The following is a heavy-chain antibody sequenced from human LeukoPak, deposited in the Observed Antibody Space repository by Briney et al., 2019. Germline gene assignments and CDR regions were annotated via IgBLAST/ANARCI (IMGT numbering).Heavy chain of an antibody. CDR1: GYSFAGYY. V-gene: IGHV1-2*02. D-gene: IGHD6-6*01. CDR3: ARDLFAARPVDP. J-gene: IGHJ5*02. CDR2: INPNSGGT. Sequence: GASVKVSCKTAGYSFAGYYMHRVRQDPGQGLEWMGWINPNSGGTNYAQKFQGRVTMTRDTSISTAYMELSRLRSDDTAVYYCARDLFAARPVDPWGQGTLVTVSS.